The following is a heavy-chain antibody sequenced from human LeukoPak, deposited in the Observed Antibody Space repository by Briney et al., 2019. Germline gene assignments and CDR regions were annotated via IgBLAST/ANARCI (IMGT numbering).Heavy chain of an antibody. J-gene: IGHJ4*02. V-gene: IGHV4-30-2*03. D-gene: IGHD6-13*01. Sequence: SETLSLTCTVSGGPISSGGYYWSWIRQPPGKGLEWIGYIYHSGSTYYNPSLKSRVTISVDTSKNQFSLKLSSVTAADAAVYYCARQQLVPPIFDYWGQGTLVTVSS. CDR2: IYHSGST. CDR1: GGPISSGGYY. CDR3: ARQQLVPPIFDY.